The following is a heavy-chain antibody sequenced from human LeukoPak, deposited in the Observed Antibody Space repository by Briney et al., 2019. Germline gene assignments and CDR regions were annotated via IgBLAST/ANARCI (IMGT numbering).Heavy chain of an antibody. Sequence: PGGSLRLSCVASGFTFSTSGIHWVRQSPGKGLDWVAFIRNDGNKKSYAESVKGRFTISRDDSKNTLYLQMDSLSAEDTAVYYCVKVDTWGQGTLVTVSS. D-gene: IGHD5-18*01. CDR3: VKVDT. CDR1: GFTFSTSG. J-gene: IGHJ4*02. CDR2: IRNDGNKK. V-gene: IGHV3-30*02.